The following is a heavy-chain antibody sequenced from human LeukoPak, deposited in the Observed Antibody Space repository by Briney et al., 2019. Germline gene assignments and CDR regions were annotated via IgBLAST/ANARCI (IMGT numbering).Heavy chain of an antibody. Sequence: PGGSLRLSCAASGLTFSSYWMSWVRQAPGKGLEWVANIKQDGSEKYYVDSVKGRFTISRDNAKNSLYLQMNSLRAEDTAVYCCAREPDSSGYYYAPGYFQHWGQGTLVTVSS. D-gene: IGHD3-22*01. J-gene: IGHJ1*01. CDR1: GLTFSSYW. V-gene: IGHV3-7*01. CDR2: IKQDGSEK. CDR3: AREPDSSGYYYAPGYFQH.